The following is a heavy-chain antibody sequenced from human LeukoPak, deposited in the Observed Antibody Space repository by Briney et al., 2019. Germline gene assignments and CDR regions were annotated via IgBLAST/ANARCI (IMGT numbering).Heavy chain of an antibody. CDR1: GFTFSSYA. V-gene: IGHV3-23*01. CDR2: ISGCAGGT. CDR3: AKERRDYYYGSGNYFGGFDY. J-gene: IGHJ4*02. Sequence: GGSLRLSCAASGFTFSSYAMSWVRQAPGKGLEWVSTISGCAGGTYYADSVRGRFTISRDNSKNTLNLQVNSLRVEDTAVYYCAKERRDYYYGSGNYFGGFDYWGQGTLVTVSS. D-gene: IGHD3-10*01.